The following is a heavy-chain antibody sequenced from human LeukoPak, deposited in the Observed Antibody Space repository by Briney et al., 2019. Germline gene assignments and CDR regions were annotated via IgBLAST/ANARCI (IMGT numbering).Heavy chain of an antibody. Sequence: ETLSLTCTVSGGSISSYYWSWVRQAPGKGLEWVSAISGSGGSTYYADSVKGRFTISRDNSKNTLYLQMNSLRAEDTAVYYCAKAGKGTLDYWGQGTLVTVSS. V-gene: IGHV3-23*01. D-gene: IGHD4-23*01. J-gene: IGHJ4*02. CDR2: ISGSGGST. CDR1: GGSISSYY. CDR3: AKAGKGTLDY.